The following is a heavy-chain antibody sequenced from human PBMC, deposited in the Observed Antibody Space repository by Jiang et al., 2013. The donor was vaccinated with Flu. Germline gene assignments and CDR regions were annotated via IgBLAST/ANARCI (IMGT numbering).Heavy chain of an antibody. CDR3: ARAVSEYSYGSNWFDP. Sequence: CKASGGTFSSYGISWVRQAPGQGLEWMGGIIPIFGTANYAQKFQGRVTITADESTSTAYMELSSLRSEDTAVYYCARAVSEYSYGSNWFDPWGQGTLVTVSS. J-gene: IGHJ5*02. D-gene: IGHD5-18*01. V-gene: IGHV1-69*01. CDR1: GGTFSSYG. CDR2: IIPIFGTA.